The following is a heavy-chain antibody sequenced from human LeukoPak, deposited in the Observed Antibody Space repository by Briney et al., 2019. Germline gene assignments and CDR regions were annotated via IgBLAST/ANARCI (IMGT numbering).Heavy chain of an antibody. CDR1: GFTFSSYA. J-gene: IGHJ4*02. Sequence: GRSPRLSCAASGFTFSSYAMHWVRQAPGKGREGGAVISYDGSTKYYTDSVKGRFTISRDNSKNTLYLQMNSLRAEDTAVYYCARERSSWYYFDYWGQGTLVTVSS. D-gene: IGHD6-13*01. V-gene: IGHV3-30*10. CDR2: ISYDGSTK. CDR3: ARERSSWYYFDY.